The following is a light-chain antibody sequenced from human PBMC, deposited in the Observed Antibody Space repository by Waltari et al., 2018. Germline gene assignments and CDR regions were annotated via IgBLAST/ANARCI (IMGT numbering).Light chain of an antibody. CDR1: QTVRTTY. Sequence: EIVLTQSPGTLSLSPGERATLSCRASQTVRTTYLAWYQQKPGQAPTLLIYGASSRATSIPNRFSGSGSGTDFSLTSSSLEPEDFAVYYCQQYDISPLTFGGGTRVEIK. J-gene: IGKJ4*02. CDR2: GAS. V-gene: IGKV3-20*01. CDR3: QQYDISPLT.